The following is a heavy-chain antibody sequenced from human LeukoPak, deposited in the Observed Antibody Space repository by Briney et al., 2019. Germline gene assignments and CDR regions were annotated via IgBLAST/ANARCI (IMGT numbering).Heavy chain of an antibody. V-gene: IGHV3-23*01. CDR3: AKDRIQLWLQDAFDI. CDR2: ISGSGGST. D-gene: IGHD5-18*01. CDR1: GFTFSSYE. Sequence: GGSLRLSCAASGFTFSSYEMNWVRQAPGKGLEWVSAISGSGGSTYYADSVKGRFTISRDNSKNTLYLQVNSLRAEDTAVYYCAKDRIQLWLQDAFDIWGQGTMVTVSS. J-gene: IGHJ3*02.